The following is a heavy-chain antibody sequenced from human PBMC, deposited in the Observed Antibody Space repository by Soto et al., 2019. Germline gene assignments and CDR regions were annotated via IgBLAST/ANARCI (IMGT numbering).Heavy chain of an antibody. V-gene: IGHV4-59*08. CDR1: GGSISSYY. CDR3: ARLRYYYGSQGFDT. J-gene: IGHJ5*02. CDR2: IYYSGST. Sequence: QVQLQESGPGLVKPSETLSLTCTVSGGSISSYYWSWIRQPPGKGLEWIGYIYYSGSTNYNPTLKSRVTIAVDTSKNQFSLKLSSVTAADTAVYYCARLRYYYGSQGFDTWGQGTLVTVSS. D-gene: IGHD3-10*01.